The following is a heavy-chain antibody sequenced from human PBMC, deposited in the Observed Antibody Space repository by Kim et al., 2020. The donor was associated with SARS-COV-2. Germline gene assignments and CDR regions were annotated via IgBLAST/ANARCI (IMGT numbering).Heavy chain of an antibody. CDR2: IYYSGST. CDR1: GGSISSGGYY. CDR3: ASSVDTAMTYFDY. J-gene: IGHJ4*02. D-gene: IGHD5-18*01. V-gene: IGHV4-31*03. Sequence: TLSLTCTVSGGSISSGGYYWSWIRQHPGKGLEWIGYIYYSGSTYYNPSLKSRVTISVDTSKNQFSLKLSSVTAADTAVYYCASSVDTAMTYFDYWGQGTLVTVSS.